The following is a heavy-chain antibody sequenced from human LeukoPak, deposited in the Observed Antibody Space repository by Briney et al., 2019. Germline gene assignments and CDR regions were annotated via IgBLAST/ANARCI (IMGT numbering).Heavy chain of an antibody. CDR2: ISYDGSNK. D-gene: IGHD1-26*01. J-gene: IGHJ5*02. CDR1: GFTFSSYA. Sequence: GGSLRLSCAASGFTFSSYAMHWVRQAPGKGLEWVAVISYDGSNKYYADSVKGRFTISRDNSKNTLYLQMNSLRAEDTAVYYCARDSVGATYNWFDPWGQGTLVTVSS. CDR3: ARDSVGATYNWFDP. V-gene: IGHV3-30-3*01.